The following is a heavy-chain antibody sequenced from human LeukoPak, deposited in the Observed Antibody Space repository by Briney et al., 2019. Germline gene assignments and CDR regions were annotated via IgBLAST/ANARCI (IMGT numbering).Heavy chain of an antibody. CDR3: ARGGGPAYWFDP. CDR1: GYTFTSYG. Sequence: GASVKVSCKASGYTFTSYGISWVRQAPGQGLEWMGWISAYNGNTNYAQKFQGRVTITTDESTSTAYMELSSLRSEDTAVYYCARGGGPAYWFDPWGQGTLVTVSS. V-gene: IGHV1-18*01. D-gene: IGHD2-2*01. CDR2: ISAYNGNT. J-gene: IGHJ5*02.